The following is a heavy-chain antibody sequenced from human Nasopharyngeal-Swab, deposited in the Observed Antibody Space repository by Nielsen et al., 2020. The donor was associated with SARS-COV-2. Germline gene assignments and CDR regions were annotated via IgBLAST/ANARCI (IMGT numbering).Heavy chain of an antibody. V-gene: IGHV3-7*01. J-gene: IGHJ4*02. D-gene: IGHD3-22*01. Sequence: GESLKISCAASAFTFSGYWMNWVRQAPGKGLEWVASIKQDGCEKYYVDSVKGRFTISRDNAKNSLYLQMNSLSVEDTAVYYCARVPGGYDSSGYYFDQWGQGTLVTVSS. CDR3: ARVPGGYDSSGYYFDQ. CDR1: AFTFSGYW. CDR2: IKQDGCEK.